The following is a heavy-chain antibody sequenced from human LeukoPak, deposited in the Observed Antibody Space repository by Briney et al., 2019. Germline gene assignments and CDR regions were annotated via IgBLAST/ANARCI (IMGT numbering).Heavy chain of an antibody. J-gene: IGHJ6*03. Sequence: GGTLRLSCAASGFTFSTYGMSWVRQAPGKGLEWVSTISGSGGSTYYADSVKGRFTISRDNSKNTLYVQMNSLRVEDTAVYYCAKASRFGYSYGPREYFYYMDVWGKGTTVTISS. CDR2: ISGSGGST. CDR3: AKASRFGYSYGPREYFYYMDV. D-gene: IGHD5-18*01. CDR1: GFTFSTYG. V-gene: IGHV3-23*01.